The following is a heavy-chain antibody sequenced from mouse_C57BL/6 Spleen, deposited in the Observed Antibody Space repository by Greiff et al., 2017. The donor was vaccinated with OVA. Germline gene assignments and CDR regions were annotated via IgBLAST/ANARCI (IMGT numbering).Heavy chain of an antibody. Sequence: EVKVVESGGGLVQPKGSLKLSCAASGFSFNTYAMNWVRQAPGKGLEWVARIRSKSNNYATYYADSVKDRFTISRDDSESMLYLQMNNLKTEDTAMYYCVRQGLRQGAMDYWGQGTSVTVSS. D-gene: IGHD2-4*01. CDR3: VRQGLRQGAMDY. CDR2: IRSKSNNYAT. V-gene: IGHV10-1*01. CDR1: GFSFNTYA. J-gene: IGHJ4*01.